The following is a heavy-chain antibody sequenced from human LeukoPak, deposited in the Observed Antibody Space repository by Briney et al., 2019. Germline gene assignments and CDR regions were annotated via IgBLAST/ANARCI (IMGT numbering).Heavy chain of an antibody. CDR2: IWYDGSNQ. CDR1: GFTFRNHG. V-gene: IGHV3-33*01. D-gene: IGHD3-3*01. Sequence: GGSLRLSCAASGFTFRNHGMYWVRQAPGKGLEWVAIIWYDGSNQYYGDSVKGRFTISRDNSKDMLYLQMNSLRAEDTALYFCVRDRSARFFDFWGRGTLVTVSS. J-gene: IGHJ2*01. CDR3: VRDRSARFFDF.